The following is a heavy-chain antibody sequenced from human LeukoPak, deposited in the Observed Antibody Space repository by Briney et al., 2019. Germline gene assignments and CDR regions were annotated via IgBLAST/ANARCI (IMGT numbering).Heavy chain of an antibody. D-gene: IGHD5-12*01. CDR3: ARDKFDSGYDWDFDY. CDR1: GYTFTSYY. V-gene: IGHV1-46*01. Sequence: ASVKVSCKASGYTFTSYYMHWVRQAPGQGLEWMGIINPSGGSTSYAQKFRGRVTMTRDTSTSTVYMELSSLRSEDTAVYYCARDKFDSGYDWDFDYWGQGTLVTVSS. J-gene: IGHJ4*02. CDR2: INPSGGST.